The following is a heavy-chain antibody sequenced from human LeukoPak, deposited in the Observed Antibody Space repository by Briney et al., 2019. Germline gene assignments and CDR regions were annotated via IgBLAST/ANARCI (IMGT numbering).Heavy chain of an antibody. D-gene: IGHD2-2*01. V-gene: IGHV1-46*01. CDR3: ARDLRVPAAMEEVQPLYCYYYGMDV. CDR1: GYTFTSYY. Sequence: GASVKVSCKASGYTFTSYYMHWVRQAPGQGLEWMGIINPSGGSTSYAQKFQGRVTMTRDTSTSTVYMELSSLRSEDTAVYYCARDLRVPAAMEEVQPLYCYYYGMDVWGQGTTVTVSS. CDR2: INPSGGST. J-gene: IGHJ6*02.